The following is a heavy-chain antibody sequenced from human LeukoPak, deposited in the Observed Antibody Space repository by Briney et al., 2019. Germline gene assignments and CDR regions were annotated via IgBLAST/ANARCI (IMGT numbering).Heavy chain of an antibody. Sequence: SETLSLTCTVSGGSISTYYWSWIRQPPGKGLEWIGYIYYSGSTDYNPSLRSRVTISVDTSKNQFSLKVNFVTAADTAVYYCARDSGSGRTFDYWGQGTLVTVSS. V-gene: IGHV4-59*01. D-gene: IGHD3-10*01. J-gene: IGHJ4*02. CDR2: IYYSGST. CDR3: ARDSGSGRTFDY. CDR1: GGSISTYY.